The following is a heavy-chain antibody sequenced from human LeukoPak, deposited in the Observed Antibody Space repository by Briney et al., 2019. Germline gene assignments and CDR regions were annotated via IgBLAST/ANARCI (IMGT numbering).Heavy chain of an antibody. Sequence: PSETLSLTCTVSGGSISSNYYWGWIRQPPEKGLEWIGSIYSSGSTSYSPSLKSRVTISVDTSKNQFSLKLTSVTAADTAVYYCVRNQSTSRETYFDYWGQGTLVTVSS. CDR1: GGSISSNYY. V-gene: IGHV4-39*01. J-gene: IGHJ4*02. CDR3: VRNQSTSRETYFDY. D-gene: IGHD1-26*01. CDR2: IYSSGST.